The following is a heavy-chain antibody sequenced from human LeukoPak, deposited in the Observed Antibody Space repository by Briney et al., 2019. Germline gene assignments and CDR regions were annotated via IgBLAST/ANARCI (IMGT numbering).Heavy chain of an antibody. J-gene: IGHJ4*02. CDR2: IYSGGST. CDR3: ARDPSRGPYYYDSSDDY. V-gene: IGHV3-66*01. CDR1: GFTVSSNY. D-gene: IGHD3-22*01. Sequence: PGGSLRLSCAASGFTVSSNYMSWVRQAPGKGLEWVSVIYSGGSTYYAHSVKGRFTISRDNSKNTLYLQMNSLRAEDTAVYYCARDPSRGPYYYDSSDDYWGQGTLVTVSS.